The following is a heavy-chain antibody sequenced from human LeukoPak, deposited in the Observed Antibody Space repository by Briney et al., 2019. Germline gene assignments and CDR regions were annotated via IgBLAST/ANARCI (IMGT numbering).Heavy chain of an antibody. Sequence: SETLSLTCTVSGGSISSYYWSWIRQPPGKGLEWIGYIYYSGSTNYNPSLKSRVTISVDTSKNQFSLKLSSVTAADTAVYYCARQDDCSSTSCYAVIYWGQGTLVTVSS. J-gene: IGHJ4*02. CDR3: ARQDDCSSTSCYAVIY. V-gene: IGHV4-59*08. D-gene: IGHD2-2*01. CDR2: IYYSGST. CDR1: GGSISSYY.